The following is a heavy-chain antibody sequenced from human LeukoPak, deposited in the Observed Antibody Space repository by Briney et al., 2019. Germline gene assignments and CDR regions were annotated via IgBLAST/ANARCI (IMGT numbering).Heavy chain of an antibody. J-gene: IGHJ4*02. CDR2: ISGSGGST. V-gene: IGHV3-23*01. CDR3: AKDRQLSSFHFDY. Sequence: GGSLRLSCAASGFTFSSYAVSWVRQAPGKGLEWVSAISGSGGSTYYADSVKGRFTISRDNSKNTLYLQINSLRAEDTAVYYCAKDRQLSSFHFDYWGQGTLVTVSS. D-gene: IGHD6-13*01. CDR1: GFTFSSYA.